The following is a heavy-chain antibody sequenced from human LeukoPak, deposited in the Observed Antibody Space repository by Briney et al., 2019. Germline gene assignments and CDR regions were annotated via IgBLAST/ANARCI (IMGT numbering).Heavy chain of an antibody. D-gene: IGHD2-21*02. J-gene: IGHJ4*02. CDR3: AKERSRGGDCLDY. V-gene: IGHV3-23*01. CDR2: ISVSGGST. Sequence: GGSLRLSCAASGSTYSSYAMSWVRQAPGKGLEWVSAISVSGGSTYYADSVKGRFTISRDNSKNTLYLQMNSLRAEETAVYYCAKERSRGGDCLDYWGQGTLVTVSS. CDR1: GSTYSSYA.